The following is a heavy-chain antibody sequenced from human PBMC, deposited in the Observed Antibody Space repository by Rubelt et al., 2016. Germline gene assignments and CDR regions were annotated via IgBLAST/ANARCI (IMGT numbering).Heavy chain of an antibody. CDR1: GGTFSSYA. CDR3: ARDPRSYHAFDI. D-gene: IGHD1-26*01. Sequence: QVQLVQSGAEVKKPGSSVKVSCKASGGTFSSYAISWVRQAPGQGLEWMGRIIPILGKANYAQEVQVGVTITADKSTGTAYMELSSLRSEDTAVYYCARDPRSYHAFDIWGQGTMVTVSS. V-gene: IGHV1-69*04. CDR2: IIPILGKA. J-gene: IGHJ3*02.